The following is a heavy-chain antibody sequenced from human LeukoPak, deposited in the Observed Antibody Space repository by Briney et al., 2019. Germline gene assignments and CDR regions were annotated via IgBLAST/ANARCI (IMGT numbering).Heavy chain of an antibody. D-gene: IGHD2-2*01. CDR1: GFTFSDWY. V-gene: IGHV3-11*01. CDR2: ISGSGSDI. J-gene: IGHJ4*02. CDR3: VFPVRFPGY. Sequence: GGSLRLSCAASGFTFSDWYMSWVRQAPGKGLEFVSYISGSGSDIVYADSVKGRFTISRDNAKNSLYLQMNSLRADDTAVYFCVFPVRFPGYWGQGAQVTVSP.